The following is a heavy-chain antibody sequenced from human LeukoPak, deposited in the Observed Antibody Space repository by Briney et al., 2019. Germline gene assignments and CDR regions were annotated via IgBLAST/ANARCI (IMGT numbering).Heavy chain of an antibody. Sequence: GGSLRLSCAASGFTFSSYSMNWVRQAPGKGLEWVSSISSSSSYIYYADSVKGRFTISRDNAKNSLYLQMNSLRAEDTAWYYCARDLGLGLAVAGIPPGFDYWGQGTLVTVSS. D-gene: IGHD6-19*01. J-gene: IGHJ4*02. CDR2: ISSSSSYI. CDR1: GFTFSSYS. CDR3: ARDLGLGLAVAGIPPGFDY. V-gene: IGHV3-21*01.